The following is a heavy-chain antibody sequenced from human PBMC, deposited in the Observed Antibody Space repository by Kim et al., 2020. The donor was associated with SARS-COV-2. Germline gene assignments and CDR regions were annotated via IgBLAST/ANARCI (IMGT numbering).Heavy chain of an antibody. J-gene: IGHJ3*02. D-gene: IGHD6-6*01. CDR1: GLSLTTSGVG. Sequence: SGPTLVNPTQTLTLTCTFSGLSLTTSGVGVGWIRQPPGKALEWLAVINWDDGKYYRPSLESRLTITRDTSENVVVLIMANMDPADTATYYCARSLLAAPVGGALDIWGQGTVVTVSS. CDR3: ARSLLAAPVGGALDI. V-gene: IGHV2-5*02. CDR2: INWDDGK.